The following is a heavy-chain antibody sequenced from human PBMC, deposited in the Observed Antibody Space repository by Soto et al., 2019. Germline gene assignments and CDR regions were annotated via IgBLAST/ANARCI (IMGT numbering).Heavy chain of an antibody. CDR3: AKEGAGDTSVGFDY. Sequence: GGSLRLSCAASGFTFTKYSMNWVRQAPGKGLEWVSSISSTTNYIYYGDSMKGRFTISRDNAKNSLYMEMNSLRAEDTAVYYRAKEGAGDTSVGFDYWGQGTLVTVSS. D-gene: IGHD1-26*01. CDR2: ISSTTNYI. CDR1: GFTFTKYS. J-gene: IGHJ4*02. V-gene: IGHV3-21*06.